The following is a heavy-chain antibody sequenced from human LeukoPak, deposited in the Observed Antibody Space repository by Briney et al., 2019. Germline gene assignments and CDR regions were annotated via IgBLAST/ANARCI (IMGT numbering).Heavy chain of an antibody. CDR1: GFTFSSYS. CDR2: ISSSSSYI. Sequence: GGSLRLSCAASGFTFSSYSMNWVRQAPGKGLEWVSSISSSSSYIYYADSVKGRFTISRDNAKNSLYLQMNSLRAEDTAVYYCARGASSWYNIFDYWGQGTLVTVSS. CDR3: ARGASSWYNIFDY. V-gene: IGHV3-21*01. J-gene: IGHJ4*02. D-gene: IGHD6-13*01.